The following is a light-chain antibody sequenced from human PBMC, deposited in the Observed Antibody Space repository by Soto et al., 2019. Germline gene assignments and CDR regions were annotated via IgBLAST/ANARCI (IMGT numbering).Light chain of an antibody. V-gene: IGKV1-5*03. Sequence: DIQMTQSPSTLSASVGDGVTITCRASQSISPWLAWYQQKPGKAPKLLIYRASSLESGVPSRFSGSGSGTEFTLTISSLQPDDFATYYCQQYKSSPLTFGGGTKVEIK. CDR2: RAS. CDR1: QSISPW. J-gene: IGKJ4*01. CDR3: QQYKSSPLT.